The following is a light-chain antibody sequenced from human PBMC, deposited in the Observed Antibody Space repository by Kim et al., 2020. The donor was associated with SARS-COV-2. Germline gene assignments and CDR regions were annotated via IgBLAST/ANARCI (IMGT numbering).Light chain of an antibody. CDR1: RSNIGSNT. CDR3: AAWDDSLNGYV. V-gene: IGLV1-44*01. Sequence: QRVTISCSGSRSNIGSNTVNWYQQLPGTAPKLLIYNNNQRPSGVPDRFSGSKSGTSASLAISGLQSEDEADYYCAAWDDSLNGYVFGTGTKVTVL. J-gene: IGLJ1*01. CDR2: NNN.